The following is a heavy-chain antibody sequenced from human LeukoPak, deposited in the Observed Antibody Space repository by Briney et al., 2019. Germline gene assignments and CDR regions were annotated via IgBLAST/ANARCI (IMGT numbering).Heavy chain of an antibody. V-gene: IGHV1-2*02. CDR2: INPNSGGT. J-gene: IGHJ4*02. CDR3: ARARMGSAYDYLDY. Sequence: ASVKVSCKASGYTFTGYYIHWVRQAPGQGLEWVGWINPNSGGTNFAQKFQGRFTMTRDTSTTTAYMELSSLRSDDTAVYYCARARMGSAYDYLDYWGQGTLVTVSS. D-gene: IGHD5-12*01. CDR1: GYTFTGYY.